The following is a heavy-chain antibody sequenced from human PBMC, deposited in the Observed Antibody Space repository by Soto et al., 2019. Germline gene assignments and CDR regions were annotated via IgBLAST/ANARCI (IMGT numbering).Heavy chain of an antibody. J-gene: IGHJ5*02. CDR2: IYYSGST. CDR1: GGSISSYY. D-gene: IGHD3-3*01. Sequence: QVQLQESGPGLVKPSETLSLTCTVSGGSISSYYWSWIRQPPGKGLEWIGYIYYSGSTNYNPSLKSRVTISVDTSKNQFSLKLSSVTAADTAVYYCARGSGTTIFGVVKREGWFDPWGQGTLVTVSS. CDR3: ARGSGTTIFGVVKREGWFDP. V-gene: IGHV4-59*01.